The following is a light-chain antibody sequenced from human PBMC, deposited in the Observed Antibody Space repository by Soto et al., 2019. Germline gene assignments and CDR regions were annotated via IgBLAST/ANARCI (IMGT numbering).Light chain of an antibody. Sequence: DIQMTQSPSTLSASVGDRVTITCRASQSIYDWLAWYQQKPGKAPKLLIYKASNLESGVPSRFSGSASGTEFTLTISSLQPDDFATYYCQQYNTYWTFGQGIKVEIK. CDR3: QQYNTYWT. CDR1: QSIYDW. V-gene: IGKV1-5*03. CDR2: KAS. J-gene: IGKJ1*01.